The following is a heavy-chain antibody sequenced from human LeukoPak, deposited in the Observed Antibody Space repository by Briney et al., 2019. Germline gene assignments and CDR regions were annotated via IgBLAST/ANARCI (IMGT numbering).Heavy chain of an antibody. CDR1: GFTFSSYS. V-gene: IGHV3-48*01. CDR3: ARDREERWFGELLWDY. CDR2: ISSSSSTI. Sequence: GGSLRLSCAASGFTFSSYSMNWVRQAPGKGLEWVSYISSSSSTIYYADSVKGRFTISRDNAKNSLYLQMTSLRAEDTAVYYCARDREERWFGELLWDYWGQGTLVTVSS. J-gene: IGHJ4*02. D-gene: IGHD3-10*01.